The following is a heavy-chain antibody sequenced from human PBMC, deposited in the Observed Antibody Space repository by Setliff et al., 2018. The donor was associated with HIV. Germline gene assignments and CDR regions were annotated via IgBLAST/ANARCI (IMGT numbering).Heavy chain of an antibody. V-gene: IGHV5-51*01. CDR1: DYTFTTYW. CDR2: IYPEDSNI. J-gene: IGHJ3*02. CDR3: ARRDGRSMNAFEI. D-gene: IGHD6-13*01. Sequence: GESLKISCKAVDYTFTTYWIGWVRQMPGEGLEWMGIIYPEDSNIKYSPSFQNQVTISADKSISTAYLQVHNLKASDTATYYCARRDGRSMNAFEIWGPGTMVTVS.